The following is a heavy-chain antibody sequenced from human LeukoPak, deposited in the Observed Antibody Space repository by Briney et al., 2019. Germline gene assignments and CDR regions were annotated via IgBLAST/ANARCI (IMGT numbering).Heavy chain of an antibody. CDR2: IIPIFGTA. J-gene: IGHJ5*02. V-gene: IGHV1-69*01. CDR3: ARSKDYGDYVNWFDP. D-gene: IGHD4-17*01. CDR1: GGTFSSYA. Sequence: SVKVSCKASGGTFSSYAISWVRQAPGQGLEWMGGIIPIFGTANYAQKFQGRVTITADESTSTAYMELSSLRSEDTAVYYCARSKDYGDYVNWFDPWGQGTLVTVSS.